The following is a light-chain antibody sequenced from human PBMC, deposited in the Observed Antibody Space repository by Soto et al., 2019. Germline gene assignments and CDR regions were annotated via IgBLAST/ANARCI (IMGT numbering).Light chain of an antibody. Sequence: DIQMTQSPSSLSASVGDRVTITCRASQSISSYLNWYQQKPGKAPKLLIYAASSLQSGVPSRFSGSGSRTYFTLTISSLQPEDFATYYCQQSYSTPYTFCQGTKLEIK. CDR3: QQSYSTPYT. V-gene: IGKV1-39*01. CDR1: QSISSY. CDR2: AAS. J-gene: IGKJ2*01.